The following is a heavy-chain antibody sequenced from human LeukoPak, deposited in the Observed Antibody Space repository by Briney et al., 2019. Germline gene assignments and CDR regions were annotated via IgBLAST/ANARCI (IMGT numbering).Heavy chain of an antibody. CDR3: ARGNVETATDDAFDI. J-gene: IGHJ3*02. CDR1: GGSISSYY. V-gene: IGHV4-59*01. D-gene: IGHD5-24*01. CDR2: IYYSGST. Sequence: SETLSLTCTVSGGSISSYYWSWIRQPPGKGLEWIGYIYYSGSTNYNPSLKSRVTISVDTSKNQFSLKLSSVTAADTAVYYCARGNVETATDDAFDIWGQGTMVTVSS.